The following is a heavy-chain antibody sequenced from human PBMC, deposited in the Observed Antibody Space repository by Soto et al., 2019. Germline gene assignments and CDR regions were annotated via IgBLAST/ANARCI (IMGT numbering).Heavy chain of an antibody. CDR2: IYYSGST. D-gene: IGHD2-15*01. J-gene: IGHJ6*03. CDR3: ARDPFPGQICSGGSCYVHYYYYMDV. CDR1: GGSISSGGYY. V-gene: IGHV4-31*03. Sequence: SETLSLTCTVSGGSISSGGYYWSWIRQHPGKGLEWIGYIYYSGSTYYNPSLKSRVTISVDTSKNQFSLKLSSVTAADTAVYYCARDPFPGQICSGGSCYVHYYYYMDVWGKGTTVTVSS.